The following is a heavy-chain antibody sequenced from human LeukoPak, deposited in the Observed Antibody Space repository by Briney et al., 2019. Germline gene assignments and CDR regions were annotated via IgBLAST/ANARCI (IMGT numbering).Heavy chain of an antibody. J-gene: IGHJ4*02. V-gene: IGHV1-18*01. CDR2: ISAYNGNT. D-gene: IGHD3-22*01. Sequence: GASVKVSCKASGYTFTSYGISWVRQAPGQGLEWMGWISAYNGNTNYAQKLQGRVTMTTDTSTSTAYMELRSLKSDDTAVYYCARTYYYDSSGYFKRLPLGYWGQGTLVTVSS. CDR3: ARTYYYDSSGYFKRLPLGY. CDR1: GYTFTSYG.